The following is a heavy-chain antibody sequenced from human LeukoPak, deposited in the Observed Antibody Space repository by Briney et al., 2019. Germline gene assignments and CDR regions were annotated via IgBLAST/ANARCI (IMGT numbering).Heavy chain of an antibody. V-gene: IGHV3-66*01. CDR2: IYRGGST. Sequence: PGGSLRLSCVASGFTFSGNYMTWVRQAPGKGLEWVSIIYRGGSTDYADSVKGRFTISRDNSKNTLYLQMNSLRVEDTAVYSCARGGDYPYNYYGMHVWGQGTTVTVS. CDR1: GFTFSGNY. D-gene: IGHD4-17*01. J-gene: IGHJ6*02. CDR3: ARGGDYPYNYYGMHV.